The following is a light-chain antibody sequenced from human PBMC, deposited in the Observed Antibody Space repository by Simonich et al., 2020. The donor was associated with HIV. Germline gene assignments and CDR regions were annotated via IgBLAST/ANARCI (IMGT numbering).Light chain of an antibody. CDR2: GAS. V-gene: IGKV1-17*01. J-gene: IGKJ3*01. CDR3: LQHNSYPST. Sequence: IQMTQSPSSLSASVGDRVTITCRASQDISNSLAWYQHKPGKAPKVLVYGASSLQSGVPSRFSGSGSGTEFTLTISSLQPEDFATYYCLQHNSYPSTFGPGTKVDIK. CDR1: QDISNS.